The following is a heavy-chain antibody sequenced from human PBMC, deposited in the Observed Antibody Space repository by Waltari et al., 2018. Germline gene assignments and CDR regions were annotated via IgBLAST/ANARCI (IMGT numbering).Heavy chain of an antibody. CDR3: ARDPSPYGPFDY. J-gene: IGHJ4*02. CDR2: ISYDGSNK. V-gene: IGHV3-30-3*01. Sequence: QVQLVESGGGVVQPGRSLRLSCAASGFTFSSYAMHWVRQAPGKGLEWVAVISYDGSNKYYADSVKGRFTISRDNSKNTLYLQMNSLRAEDTAVYYCARDPSPYGPFDYWGQGTLVTVSS. CDR1: GFTFSSYA. D-gene: IGHD2-8*01.